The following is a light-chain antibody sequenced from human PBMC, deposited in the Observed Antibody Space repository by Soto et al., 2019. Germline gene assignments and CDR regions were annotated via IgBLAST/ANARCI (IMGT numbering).Light chain of an antibody. Sequence: DIQMTQSPSTLSASVGDRVTITCRASQSISDWLAWYQQKPGKAPNLLIYKASSLESGVPSRFSGSGSGTEXXLXISXVQPDDFAAYYCQQYKSDPYTFGQGTKLEIK. CDR3: QQYKSDPYT. J-gene: IGKJ2*01. CDR1: QSISDW. CDR2: KAS. V-gene: IGKV1-5*03.